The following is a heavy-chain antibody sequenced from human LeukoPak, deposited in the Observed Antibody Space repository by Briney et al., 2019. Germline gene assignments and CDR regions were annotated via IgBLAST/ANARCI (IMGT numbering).Heavy chain of an antibody. CDR3: ARIPPPHPSNPSGNWFDP. Sequence: SVKVSCKASGGTFSSYAISWVRQAPGQGLEWMGGIIPIFGTANYAQKFQGRVTITADKSTSTAYMELSSLRSEDTAVYYCARIPPPHPSNPSGNWFDPWGQGTLVTVSS. V-gene: IGHV1-69*06. J-gene: IGHJ5*02. CDR2: IIPIFGTA. D-gene: IGHD4-11*01. CDR1: GGTFSSYA.